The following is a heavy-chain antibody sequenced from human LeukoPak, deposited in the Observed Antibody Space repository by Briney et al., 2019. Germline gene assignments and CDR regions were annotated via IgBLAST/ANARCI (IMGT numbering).Heavy chain of an antibody. CDR3: ARGMIYDSSGFVAFDI. CDR1: GYTFISYG. J-gene: IGHJ3*02. CDR2: ISAYNGNT. Sequence: ASVKVSCKASGYTFISYGISWVRQAPGQGLEWMGGISAYNGNTNYAQKFQGRATMTTDTSTSTAYMELRSLRSDDTAVYYCARGMIYDSSGFVAFDISGQGTMVTVSS. V-gene: IGHV1-18*01. D-gene: IGHD3-22*01.